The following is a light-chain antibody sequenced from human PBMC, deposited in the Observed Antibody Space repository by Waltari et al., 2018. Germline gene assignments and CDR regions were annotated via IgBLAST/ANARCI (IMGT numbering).Light chain of an antibody. Sequence: DVVMTQSPDSLAVSLGERATINCNSSQSVLYSSNNKNYLAWFQKNPGQPPKLLIYWASTRESGVPDRFSGSGSGTDFTLTISSLQAEDVAVYYCQQYYTSPQTFGQGTKLEIK. V-gene: IGKV4-1*01. CDR1: QSVLYSSNNKNY. CDR2: WAS. J-gene: IGKJ2*01. CDR3: QQYYTSPQT.